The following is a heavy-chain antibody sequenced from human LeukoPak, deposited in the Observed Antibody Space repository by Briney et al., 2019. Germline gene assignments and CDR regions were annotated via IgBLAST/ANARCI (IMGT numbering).Heavy chain of an antibody. Sequence: GGSLRLSCAASGFTFSSYGMSWVRQAPGKGLEWVSAISGSGGSTYYADSVKGRFTISRDNSKNTLYLQMNSLRAEDTAVYYCARGRYAITMVRGVIGYWGQGTLVTVSS. D-gene: IGHD3-10*01. J-gene: IGHJ4*02. CDR2: ISGSGGST. CDR3: ARGRYAITMVRGVIGY. CDR1: GFTFSSYG. V-gene: IGHV3-23*01.